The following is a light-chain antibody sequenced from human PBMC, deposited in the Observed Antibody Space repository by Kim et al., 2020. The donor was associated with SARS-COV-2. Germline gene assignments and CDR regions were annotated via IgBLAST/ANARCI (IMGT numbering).Light chain of an antibody. CDR3: LQHNSYPIT. J-gene: IGKJ5*01. CDR1: QDIRIE. Sequence: ESEGDRVTITGRASQDIRIELGWYQQSPGRAPKRLICGASSLQSGVPSRFSGSGSGTEFTLTISSLQPEDFATYFCLQHNSYPITFGQGTRLEIK. V-gene: IGKV1-17*01. CDR2: GAS.